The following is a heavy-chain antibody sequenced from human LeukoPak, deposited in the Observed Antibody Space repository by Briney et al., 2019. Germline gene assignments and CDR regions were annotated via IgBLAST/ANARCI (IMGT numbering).Heavy chain of an antibody. V-gene: IGHV4-39*01. D-gene: IGHD1-26*01. CDR1: GGSISSGGYY. Sequence: TLSLTCTVSGGSISSGGYYWGWIRQPPGKGLEWIGSIYYGGSTYYNPSLKSRVTISVDTSKNQFSLKLSSVTAADTAVYYCASHTSIVGATGFDPWGQGTLVTVSS. J-gene: IGHJ5*02. CDR3: ASHTSIVGATGFDP. CDR2: IYYGGST.